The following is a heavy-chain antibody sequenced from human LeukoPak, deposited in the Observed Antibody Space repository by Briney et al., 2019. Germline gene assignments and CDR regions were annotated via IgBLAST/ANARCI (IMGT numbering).Heavy chain of an antibody. CDR2: IKSKTDGGKT. V-gene: IGHV3-15*01. CDR1: GFTFSNAW. J-gene: IGHJ4*01. Sequence: GGSLRLSCAASGFTFSNAWMSWVRQAPGKGLEWVGRIKSKTDGGKTDYAAPMKGRFTISRDDSKNTLYLQMNSLKTEDTAVYYCTTALVTMVRGVIWNYWGHGTLVTVSS. D-gene: IGHD3-10*01. CDR3: TTALVTMVRGVIWNY.